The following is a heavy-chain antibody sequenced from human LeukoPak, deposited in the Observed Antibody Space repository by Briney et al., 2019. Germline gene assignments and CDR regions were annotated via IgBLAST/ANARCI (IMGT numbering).Heavy chain of an antibody. Sequence: GASLRLSCAASGFTFSNYAMSWVRQAPGKGLEWVANIKQDGSEKYYVDSVKGRFTISRDNAKNSLFLQMNSLRVEDTAVYYCARRGSTDYWGQGTLVTVSS. D-gene: IGHD3-10*01. J-gene: IGHJ4*02. V-gene: IGHV3-7*03. CDR1: GFTFSNYA. CDR3: ARRGSTDY. CDR2: IKQDGSEK.